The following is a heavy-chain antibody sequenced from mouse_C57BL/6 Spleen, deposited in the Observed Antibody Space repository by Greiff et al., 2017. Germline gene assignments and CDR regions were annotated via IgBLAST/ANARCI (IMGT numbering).Heavy chain of an antibody. CDR3: ARGPYYGSSFWFAY. J-gene: IGHJ3*01. D-gene: IGHD1-1*01. V-gene: IGHV3-6*01. CDR1: GYSITSGYY. CDR2: ISYDGSN. Sequence: VQLKQSGPGLVKPSQSLSLTCSVTGYSITSGYYWNWIRQFPGNKLEWMGYISYDGSNNYNPSLKNRISITRDTSKNQFFLKLNSVTTEDTATYYCARGPYYGSSFWFAYWGQGTLVTVSA.